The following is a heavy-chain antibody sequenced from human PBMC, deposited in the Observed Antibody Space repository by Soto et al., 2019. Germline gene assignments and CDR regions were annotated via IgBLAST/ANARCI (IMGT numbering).Heavy chain of an antibody. CDR1: GVSLTTSGVG. D-gene: IGHD3-10*01. V-gene: IGHV2-5*02. CDR2: IYWDDDK. J-gene: IGHJ4*02. CDR3: AHHPYYGLGSYSFDY. Sequence: QITLKESGPTLVRPTQTLTLTCTFSGVSLTTSGVGVGWIRQPPGKALEWLAVIYWDDDKRYSSSLKRRLTITEDPSKIQVVLTMTNMDPVDTPTYYCAHHPYYGLGSYSFDYWGQGTLVTVSS.